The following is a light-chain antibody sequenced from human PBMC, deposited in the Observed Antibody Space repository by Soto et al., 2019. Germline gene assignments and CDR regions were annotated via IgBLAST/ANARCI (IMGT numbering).Light chain of an antibody. CDR3: KQYNNWPPT. CDR2: GAS. CDR1: QSVSSN. Sequence: EIVMTQSPATLSVSPGERATLSCRASQSVSSNLAWNQQKPGQAPRLLIYGASTRATGIPARFSGSGSGTDFTLTIRSLQAEDFAVYYCKQYNNWPPTFGQGTKVEIK. J-gene: IGKJ1*01. V-gene: IGKV3-15*01.